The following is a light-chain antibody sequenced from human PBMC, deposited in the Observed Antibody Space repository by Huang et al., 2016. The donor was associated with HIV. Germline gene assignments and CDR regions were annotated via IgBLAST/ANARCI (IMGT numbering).Light chain of an antibody. V-gene: IGKV1-39*01. CDR2: AAS. CDR3: QQSYSNTFT. Sequence: DIQMTQSPSSLSASVGDSDIITCRASQSISSYLNWYQQQPGKAPNLLIYAASRLQSGVPSRVSGIGSGTDFTLTIRILQPEDFATYYCQQSYSNTFTFGAGTKVDVK. J-gene: IGKJ3*01. CDR1: QSISSY.